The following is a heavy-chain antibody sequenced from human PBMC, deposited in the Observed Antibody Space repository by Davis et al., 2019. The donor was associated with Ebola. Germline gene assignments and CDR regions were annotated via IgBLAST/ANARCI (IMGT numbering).Heavy chain of an antibody. CDR3: ATTPYDYVWGSDNWFDP. Sequence: PSETLSLTCAVSGGSISSSNWWSWVRQPPGKGLEWIGEIYHSGSTNYNPSLKSRVTISVDTSKNQFSLKLSSVTAADTAVYYCATTPYDYVWGSDNWFDPWGQGTLVTVSS. V-gene: IGHV4-4*02. CDR2: IYHSGST. D-gene: IGHD3-16*01. J-gene: IGHJ5*02. CDR1: GGSISSSNW.